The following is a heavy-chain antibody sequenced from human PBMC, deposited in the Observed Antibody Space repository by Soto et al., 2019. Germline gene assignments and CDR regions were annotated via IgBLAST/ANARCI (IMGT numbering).Heavy chain of an antibody. CDR1: GCAFTGYY. CDR2: INPNGGGT. J-gene: IGHJ4*02. D-gene: IGHD6-19*01. V-gene: IGHV1-2*02. Sequence: ASVRVSCKASGCAFTGYYMHWVRQAPGQGLEWMGWINPNGGGTNYAQKFQGRVTMTRDTSISTAYMELSRLRSDDTAVYYCARVAGVAGTKAFEHWGQGSLVTGSS. CDR3: ARVAGVAGTKAFEH.